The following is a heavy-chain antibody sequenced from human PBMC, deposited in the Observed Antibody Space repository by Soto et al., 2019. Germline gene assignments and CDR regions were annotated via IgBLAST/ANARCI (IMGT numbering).Heavy chain of an antibody. CDR3: ARHGYSYGGGYFDY. D-gene: IGHD5-18*01. J-gene: IGHJ4*02. CDR2: INRGGSA. V-gene: IGHV3-66*04. Sequence: EVQLVESGGGLVQPGGSLSLPGAASGFTVITNNMSWVRQAPGKGLWWVSVINRGGSAYYADSVKGRFTISRDNSKNSLYLQMNSLRAEDTAVYYCARHGYSYGGGYFDYWGQGTLVTVSS. CDR1: GFTVITNN.